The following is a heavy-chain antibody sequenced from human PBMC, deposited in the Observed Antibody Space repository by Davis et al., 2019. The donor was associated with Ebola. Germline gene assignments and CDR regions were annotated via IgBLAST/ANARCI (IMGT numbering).Heavy chain of an antibody. J-gene: IGHJ4*02. V-gene: IGHV4-61*01. D-gene: IGHD6-25*01. CDR1: GDSITRGTNY. CDR2: IFYSGST. Sequence: MPSETLSLTCTVSGDSITRGTNYWGWLRQSPGKGLEWIGQIFYSGSTNYNPSLESRVTMSVDMSKNQFSLKLTFVTAADTAVYYCARDAATFKGYLDNWGRGTLVTVFS. CDR3: ARDAATFKGYLDN.